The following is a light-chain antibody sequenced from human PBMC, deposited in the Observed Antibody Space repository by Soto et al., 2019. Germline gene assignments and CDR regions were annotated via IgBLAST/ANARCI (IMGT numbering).Light chain of an antibody. Sequence: QSVLTQPASVSGSPGQSITISCTGTSSDVGGYKYVSWYQQHPDEAPKLIIYDVTNRPSGISNRFSGSKSGNTASLAISGLQAEDEADYYCSSYTSSSSYVFGTGTKVTV. CDR2: DVT. J-gene: IGLJ1*01. CDR3: SSYTSSSSYV. CDR1: SSDVGGYKY. V-gene: IGLV2-14*01.